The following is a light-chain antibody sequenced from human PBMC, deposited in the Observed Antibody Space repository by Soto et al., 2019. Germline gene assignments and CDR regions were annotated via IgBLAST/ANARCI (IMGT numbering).Light chain of an antibody. Sequence: EIVLTQSPGTLSLSPGERATLSCRASQSVSSSYLALYQQKPGQAPRLLIYGASSRATGIPDRFSGSGSGTDFTLTISRLEPEDFAVYYCQQYGSSLSWTFGQGTKVDIK. CDR1: QSVSSSY. V-gene: IGKV3-20*01. CDR3: QQYGSSLSWT. CDR2: GAS. J-gene: IGKJ1*01.